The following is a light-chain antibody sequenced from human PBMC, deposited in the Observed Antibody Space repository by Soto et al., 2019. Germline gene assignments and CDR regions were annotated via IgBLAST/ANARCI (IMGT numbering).Light chain of an antibody. J-gene: IGKJ4*01. V-gene: IGKV3-15*01. CDR3: QQYHKWPPLT. CDR1: QSVSTN. CDR2: DAS. Sequence: EILMTQSPASVSVSPGENATLSCRASQSVSTNLVWYQQKLGQSPRLLIYDASTRPTGIPARFGGMGSGTQFTLTITSLQSEDSAVYYCQQYHKWPPLTFGGGTKVDIK.